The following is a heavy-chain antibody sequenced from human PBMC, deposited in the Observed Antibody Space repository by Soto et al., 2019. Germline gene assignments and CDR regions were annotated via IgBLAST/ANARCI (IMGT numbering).Heavy chain of an antibody. Sequence: SETLSLTCAVYGGSFSGYYWSWIRQPPGKGLEWIGEINHSGSANYNPSLKSRVTISVDTSKNQFSLKLSSVTAADTAVYYCATSSSAPNRYDYWGQGTLVTVSS. V-gene: IGHV4-34*01. CDR2: INHSGSA. J-gene: IGHJ4*02. CDR1: GGSFSGYY. D-gene: IGHD6-6*01. CDR3: ATSSSAPNRYDY.